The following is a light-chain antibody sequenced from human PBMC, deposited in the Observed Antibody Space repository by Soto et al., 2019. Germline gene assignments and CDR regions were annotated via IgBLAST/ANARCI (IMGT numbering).Light chain of an antibody. CDR2: EGS. V-gene: IGLV2-23*01. Sequence: QSALTQPASVSGSPGQSITISCTGTSSDVGSPNLVSWYQQHPVKAPKLMIYEGSKRPSWVSNRFSGYKSGNTASLTISGLQAEDEADYDCCSYAGSSPSKVFGGGTKLTVL. CDR3: CSYAGSSPSKV. J-gene: IGLJ3*02. CDR1: SSDVGSPNL.